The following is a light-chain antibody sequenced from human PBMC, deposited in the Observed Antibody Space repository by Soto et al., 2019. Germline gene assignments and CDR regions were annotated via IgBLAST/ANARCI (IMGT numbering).Light chain of an antibody. CDR1: SSDVGGYNY. Sequence: QSALTQPPSASGSPGQSVTISCTGTSSDVGGYNYVSWYQQYPGRAPKLMIYEVTKRPSGVPDRFSGSKSGNTASLTVAGLQADDEADYYCSSYAASNSFYFVFGGGTKLTVL. J-gene: IGLJ3*02. V-gene: IGLV2-8*01. CDR2: EVT. CDR3: SSYAASNSFYFV.